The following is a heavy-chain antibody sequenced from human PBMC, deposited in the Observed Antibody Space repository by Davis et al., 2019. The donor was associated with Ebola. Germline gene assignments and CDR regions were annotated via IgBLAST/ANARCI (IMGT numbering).Heavy chain of an antibody. CDR2: IWYDGINK. Sequence: PGGSLRLSCAASGFTFDAYAMHWVRQAPGTGLEWVAVIWYDGINKYYADSVKGRFTIPRDNAKTSLYLQMNSLRDEDTAVYYCARDRGIVVVVAATLRFDYWGQGTLVTVSS. CDR3: ARDRGIVVVVAATLRFDY. CDR1: GFTFDAYA. D-gene: IGHD2-15*01. V-gene: IGHV3-33*08. J-gene: IGHJ4*02.